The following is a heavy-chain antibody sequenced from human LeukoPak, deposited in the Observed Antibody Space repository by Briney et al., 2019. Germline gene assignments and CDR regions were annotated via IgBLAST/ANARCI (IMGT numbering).Heavy chain of an antibody. CDR2: ISDSGGST. D-gene: IGHD6-13*01. CDR3: ARHNTSWYRIDY. CDR1: GFTFSRYA. Sequence: GGSLRLSCAASGFTFSRYAMSWVRQAPGKGLEWVSAISDSGGSTYYADSVKGRFTISRDNSKNTLYLQMNSLRAEDTAVYYCARHNTSWYRIDYWGQGTLVTVSS. V-gene: IGHV3-23*01. J-gene: IGHJ4*02.